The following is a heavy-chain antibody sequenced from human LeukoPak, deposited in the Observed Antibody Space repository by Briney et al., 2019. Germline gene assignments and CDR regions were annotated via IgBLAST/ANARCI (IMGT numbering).Heavy chain of an antibody. J-gene: IGHJ4*02. V-gene: IGHV4-39*01. CDR2: IYYSGST. D-gene: IGHD1-1*01. CDR1: GGSISSSSYY. Sequence: SETLSLTCTVSGGSISSSSYYWGWIRQPPGKGLECIGSIYYSGSTYYNPSLKSRVTISVDTSKHQFSLKLCSVTAADTAVYYCASLPSDWNHEGFDYWGXXXXXXVSX. CDR3: ASLPSDWNHEGFDY.